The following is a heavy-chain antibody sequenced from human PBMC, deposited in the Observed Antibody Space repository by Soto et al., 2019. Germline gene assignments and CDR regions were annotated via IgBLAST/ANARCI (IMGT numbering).Heavy chain of an antibody. CDR1: GGSISSSSYY. D-gene: IGHD5-18*01. CDR3: ARHPTISWIQLWLETASFDY. CDR2: IYYSGST. V-gene: IGHV4-39*01. Sequence: QLQLQESGPGLVKPSETLSLTCTVSGGSISSSSYYWGWIRQPPGKGLEWIGSIYYSGSTYYNPSLKSRVTISVDTSKNQFSLKLSSVTAADTAVYYCARHPTISWIQLWLETASFDYWGQGTLVTVSS. J-gene: IGHJ4*02.